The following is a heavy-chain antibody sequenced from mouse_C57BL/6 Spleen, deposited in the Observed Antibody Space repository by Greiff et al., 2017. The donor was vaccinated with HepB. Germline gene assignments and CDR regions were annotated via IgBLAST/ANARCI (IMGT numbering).Heavy chain of an antibody. CDR3: AREGGQLRLAWFAY. D-gene: IGHD3-2*02. J-gene: IGHJ3*01. CDR2: IYPGSGNT. V-gene: IGHV1-76*01. CDR1: GYTFTDYY. Sequence: VKLMESGAELVRPGASVKLSCKASGYTFTDYYINWVKQRPGQGLEWIARIYPGSGNTYYNEKFKGKATLTAEKSSSTAYMQLSSLTSEDSAVYFCAREGGQLRLAWFAYWGQGTLVTVSA.